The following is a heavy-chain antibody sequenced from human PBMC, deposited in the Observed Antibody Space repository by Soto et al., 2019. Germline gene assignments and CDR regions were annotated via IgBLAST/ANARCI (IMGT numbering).Heavy chain of an antibody. CDR1: GFTFTSYA. J-gene: IGHJ6*02. V-gene: IGHV1-18*01. Sequence: QVQLVQSGAEVKKPGASVSVSCKASGFTFTSYAISWVRQAPGQGLEWMGWISAYNGNTNYGQNLQGRVTMTTDTSTHTAYMELRSLRSDDTAMYYCARDIRYSSAGSHYYNGMDVWGQGTTVTVSS. CDR2: ISAYNGNT. CDR3: ARDIRYSSAGSHYYNGMDV. D-gene: IGHD5-18*01.